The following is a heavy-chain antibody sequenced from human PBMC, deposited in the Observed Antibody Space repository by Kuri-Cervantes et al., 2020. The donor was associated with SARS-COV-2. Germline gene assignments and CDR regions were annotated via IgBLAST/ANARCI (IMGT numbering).Heavy chain of an antibody. Sequence: GGSLRLSCAASGFTFSSYWMHWVRQAPGKGLEWVSVIYSGGSTYYADSVKGRFTISRHNSKNTLYLQMNSLRAEDTAVYYCASGDVRQGYGMDVWGQGTTVTVSS. D-gene: IGHD7-27*01. CDR3: ASGDVRQGYGMDV. CDR2: IYSGGST. V-gene: IGHV3-53*04. CDR1: GFTFSSYW. J-gene: IGHJ6*02.